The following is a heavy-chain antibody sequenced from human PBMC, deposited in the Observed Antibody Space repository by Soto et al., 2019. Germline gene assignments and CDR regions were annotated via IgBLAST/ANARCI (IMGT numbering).Heavy chain of an antibody. Sequence: SETLSLTGPVYVGSCSGYYWSWIRQPPGKGLEWIGEINHSGSTNYNPSLKSRVTISVDTSKNQFSLKLSSVTAADTAVYYCARGLPGRSSSWYHSWGQGTLVTVSS. D-gene: IGHD6-13*01. CDR1: VGSCSGYY. V-gene: IGHV4-34*01. J-gene: IGHJ5*01. CDR3: ARGLPGRSSSWYHS. CDR2: INHSGST.